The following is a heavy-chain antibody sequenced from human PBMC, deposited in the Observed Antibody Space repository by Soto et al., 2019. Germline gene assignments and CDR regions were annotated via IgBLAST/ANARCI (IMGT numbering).Heavy chain of an antibody. CDR3: ARDDAFDNENGFDM. J-gene: IGHJ3*02. V-gene: IGHV3-33*01. Sequence: GGSLRLSCAVSGFPFSFYGFHWVRQSPGKGLEWLGVIVSDGSAIYHADSLEGRFFISRDNSKDILYLQMNSQRVEDTAVYYCARDDAFDNENGFDMWGQGTMVTVSS. CDR2: IVSDGSAI. CDR1: GFPFSFYG. D-gene: IGHD3-3*02.